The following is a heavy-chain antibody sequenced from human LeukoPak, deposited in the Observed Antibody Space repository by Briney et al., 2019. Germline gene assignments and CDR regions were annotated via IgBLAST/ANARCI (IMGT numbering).Heavy chain of an antibody. CDR1: GFTFSSYA. Sequence: GGSLRLSCAASGFTFSSYAMSWVRQAPGKGLEWVSTLSGSGGNTYYADSVKGRVTISRDNSKDTLYLQMNSLRAEDTAVYHCAKGSYYYDSADYFDYWGQGTLVTVSS. D-gene: IGHD3-22*01. J-gene: IGHJ4*02. CDR2: LSGSGGNT. V-gene: IGHV3-23*01. CDR3: AKGSYYYDSADYFDY.